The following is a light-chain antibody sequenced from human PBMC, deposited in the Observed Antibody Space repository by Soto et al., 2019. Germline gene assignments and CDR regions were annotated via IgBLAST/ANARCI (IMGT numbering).Light chain of an antibody. Sequence: QSVLTQPPSVSAAPGQEVTISCSGSSSDIGKNFVSWYQQLPGAAPKLLIYGNNNRPSGIPDRFSGYKTGTSATLGITGLQPADEADYYCGTWDSSLGAGVFGGGTKLTVL. V-gene: IGLV1-51*02. CDR1: SSDIGKNF. J-gene: IGLJ2*01. CDR2: GNN. CDR3: GTWDSSLGAGV.